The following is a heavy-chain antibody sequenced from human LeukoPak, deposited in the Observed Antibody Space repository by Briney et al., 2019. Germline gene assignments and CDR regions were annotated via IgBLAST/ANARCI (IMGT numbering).Heavy chain of an antibody. J-gene: IGHJ4*02. CDR1: GFTFSNYA. CDR2: ISGGGSTT. V-gene: IGHV3-23*01. CDR3: AKDSNYGSDYYFDY. D-gene: IGHD3-10*01. Sequence: GGSLRLSCAASGFTFSNYAMSWVRQAPGKGLEWVSAISGGGSTTYYADSVKGRFTISRDNSKNTLYLQMSSLRAEDTVLYYCAKDSNYGSDYYFDYWGQGTLVTVSS.